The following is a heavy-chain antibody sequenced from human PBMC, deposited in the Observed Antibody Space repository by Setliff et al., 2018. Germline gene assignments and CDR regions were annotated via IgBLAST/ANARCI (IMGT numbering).Heavy chain of an antibody. D-gene: IGHD6-19*01. CDR3: ARDGVAGLPVD. CDR1: GYSFRNFG. CDR2: ISGYNGKT. V-gene: IGHV1-18*01. Sequence: ASVKVSCKASGYSFRNFGITWVRQAPGQGLEWMGWISGYNGKTNYAQKIQGRVTMTTDTSTSTAYMDLRSLRSDDTATYYCARDGVAGLPVDWGQGTLVTVSS. J-gene: IGHJ4*02.